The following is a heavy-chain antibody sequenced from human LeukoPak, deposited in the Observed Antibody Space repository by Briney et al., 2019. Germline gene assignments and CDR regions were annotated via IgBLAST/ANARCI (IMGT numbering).Heavy chain of an antibody. CDR3: ARDSGQQGDY. CDR2: MSSSGSTV. CDR1: GFTFSSYE. D-gene: IGHD6-13*01. J-gene: IGHJ4*02. Sequence: GGSLRLSCAASGFTFSSYEMIWVRQAPGKGLEWVSYMSSSGSTVYYADSVKGRFTISRDNSKNTLYLQMNSLRAEDTAVYYCARDSGQQGDYWGQGTLVTVSS. V-gene: IGHV3-48*03.